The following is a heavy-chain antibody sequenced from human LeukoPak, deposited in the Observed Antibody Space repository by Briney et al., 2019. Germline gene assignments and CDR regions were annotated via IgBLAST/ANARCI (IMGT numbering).Heavy chain of an antibody. CDR1: GGTFSSYA. V-gene: IGHV1-69*06. Sequence: SVKVSCKASGGTFSSYAISWVRQAPGQGLEWMGGIIPIFGTANYAQKFQGRVTITADKSTGTAYMELSSLRSEDTAVYYCARDSLGQQWLFYFDYWGQGTLVTVSS. J-gene: IGHJ4*02. CDR3: ARDSLGQQWLFYFDY. CDR2: IIPIFGTA. D-gene: IGHD6-19*01.